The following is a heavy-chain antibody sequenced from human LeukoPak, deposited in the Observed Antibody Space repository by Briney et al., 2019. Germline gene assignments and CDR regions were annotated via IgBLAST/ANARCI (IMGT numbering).Heavy chain of an antibody. CDR2: ISRDGSRT. CDR3: VRDYYDSSGYYPDY. Sequence: PAGGSLRLSCAASGFTFSTYWMHWVRHAPGKGLVWVSRISRDGSRTTYADSVKGRFTISRDNAKNTLYLQMNSLRAEDTAVYYCVRDYYDSSGYYPDYWGQGTLVTVSS. J-gene: IGHJ4*02. D-gene: IGHD3-22*01. CDR1: GFTFSTYW. V-gene: IGHV3-74*01.